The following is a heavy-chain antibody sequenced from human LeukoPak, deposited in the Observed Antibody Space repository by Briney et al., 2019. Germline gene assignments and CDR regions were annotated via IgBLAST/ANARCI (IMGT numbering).Heavy chain of an antibody. CDR1: GFTFSDYY. CDR2: ISSSSTI. CDR3: ARGGSSFDY. D-gene: IGHD3-16*01. V-gene: IGHV3-69-1*01. J-gene: IGHJ4*02. Sequence: PGGSLRLSCAASGFTFSDYYMNWVRQAPGKGLEWVSSISSSSTIYYADSVKGRFTISRDNAKNSLYLQMNSLRAEDTAVYYCARGGSSFDYWGQGTLVTVSS.